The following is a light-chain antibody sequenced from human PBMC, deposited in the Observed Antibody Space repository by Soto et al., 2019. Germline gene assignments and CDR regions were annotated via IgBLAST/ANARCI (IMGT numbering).Light chain of an antibody. Sequence: QSVLTQPASVSGSPGQSITISCTGTSSDVGFYNYVSWYRQHPGKAPQLMVYEVSNRPSGVSNRFSGSKSGTSASLAITGLQAEDAADYYCQSYDNSLLAYVFGGGTKLTVL. V-gene: IGLV2-14*01. CDR3: QSYDNSLLAYV. J-gene: IGLJ2*01. CDR2: EVS. CDR1: SSDVGFYNY.